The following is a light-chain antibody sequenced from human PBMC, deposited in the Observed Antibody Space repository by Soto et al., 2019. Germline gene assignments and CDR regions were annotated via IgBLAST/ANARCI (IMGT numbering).Light chain of an antibody. Sequence: EIVMTQSPATLSVSPGERATLSCRASQSVSSNLAWYQQKPGQAPRLLIYGASTRATGIPARFSGSGSGTEFTLINSSLQSEDLAGYYCQQYNNWPQTFGQGTKVEIK. CDR1: QSVSSN. CDR3: QQYNNWPQT. V-gene: IGKV3-15*01. CDR2: GAS. J-gene: IGKJ1*01.